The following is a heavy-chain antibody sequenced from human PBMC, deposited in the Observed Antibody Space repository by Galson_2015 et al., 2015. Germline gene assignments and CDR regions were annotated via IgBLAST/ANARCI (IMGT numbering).Heavy chain of an antibody. Sequence: SLRLSCAASGFTFSSYAMSWVRQAPGTGLEWVSAISGSGGSTYYADSVKGRFTISRDNSKNTLYLQMNSLRAEDTAVYYCAKEIYCSGGSCYPVDTAKNKGGMDVWGQGTTVTVSS. CDR3: AKEIYCSGGSCYPVDTAKNKGGMDV. V-gene: IGHV3-23*01. CDR1: GFTFSSYA. CDR2: ISGSGGST. J-gene: IGHJ6*02. D-gene: IGHD2-15*01.